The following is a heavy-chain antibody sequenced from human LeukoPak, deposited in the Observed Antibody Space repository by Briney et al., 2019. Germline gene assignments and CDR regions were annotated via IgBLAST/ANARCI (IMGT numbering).Heavy chain of an antibody. Sequence: ASVKVSCKASGGTFSSYAISWVRQAPGQGLEWMGGIIPIFGTANYAQKFQGRVTITADESTSTAYMELSSLRSEDTAVYYCARGEDYYGSGSLSATYGMDVWGQGTTVTVSS. D-gene: IGHD3-10*01. CDR1: GGTFSSYA. CDR3: ARGEDYYGSGSLSATYGMDV. CDR2: IIPIFGTA. J-gene: IGHJ6*02. V-gene: IGHV1-69*13.